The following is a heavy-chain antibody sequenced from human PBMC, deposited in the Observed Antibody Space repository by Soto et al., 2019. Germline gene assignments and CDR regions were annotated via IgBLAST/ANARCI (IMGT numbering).Heavy chain of an antibody. CDR3: ASYYYDSSGYYYVPGVY. Sequence: SDTLSLTCGVSGCSISSSSYYWCWILQPPGKGLEWIGSISYSGSTYYNPSLKSRVTISVDTSKNQFSLKLSSVTAADTAVYYCASYYYDSSGYYYVPGVYWGRGTLVTVS. J-gene: IGHJ4*02. V-gene: IGHV4-39*01. D-gene: IGHD3-22*01. CDR1: GCSISSSSYY. CDR2: ISYSGST.